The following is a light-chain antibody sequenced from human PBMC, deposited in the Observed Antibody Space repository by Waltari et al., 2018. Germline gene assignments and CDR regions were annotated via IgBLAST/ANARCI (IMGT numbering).Light chain of an antibody. Sequence: QTVVTPEPSFSVSPGGTVPLTCGLSSGSFSVRHYPSWYQQTPGQPPRVPIYSTNTRSSGVPDRFSGSILGNKAALTITGAQADDEAAYYCVLYMSRDILFGGGTKLTVL. V-gene: IGLV8-61*01. CDR2: STN. J-gene: IGLJ3*02. CDR3: VLYMSRDIL. CDR1: SGSFSVRHY.